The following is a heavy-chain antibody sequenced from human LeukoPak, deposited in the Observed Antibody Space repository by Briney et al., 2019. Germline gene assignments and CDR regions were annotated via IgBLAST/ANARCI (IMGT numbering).Heavy chain of an antibody. CDR1: GGSISSYY. CDR2: IYYSGST. J-gene: IGHJ4*02. D-gene: IGHD5-24*01. V-gene: IGHV4-59*01. CDR3: ARGRAVEMATTPFGY. Sequence: PSETLSLTCTVSGGSISSYYWSWIRQPPGKGLEWVGYIYYSGSTNYNPSLKSRGTISVDTSKNQFSLKLSSVTAADTAVYYCARGRAVEMATTPFGYWGQGTLVTVSS.